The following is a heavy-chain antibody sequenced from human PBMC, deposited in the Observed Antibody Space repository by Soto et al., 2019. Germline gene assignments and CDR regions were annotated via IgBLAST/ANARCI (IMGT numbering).Heavy chain of an antibody. V-gene: IGHV3-23*01. CDR2: ISGSGGST. J-gene: IGHJ4*02. Sequence: EVQLLESGGGLVQPGGSLRLSCAASGFTFSSYAMSWVRQAPGKGLEWVSAISGSGGSTYYADSVKGRFTISRDNSKNTLYLQMNSLRAEDTAVYYCAKRDKMAYSTSSYYFDYWGQGTLVTVSS. D-gene: IGHD2-21*01. CDR3: AKRDKMAYSTSSYYFDY. CDR1: GFTFSSYA.